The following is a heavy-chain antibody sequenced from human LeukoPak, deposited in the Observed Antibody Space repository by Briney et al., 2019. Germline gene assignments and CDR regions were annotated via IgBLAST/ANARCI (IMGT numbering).Heavy chain of an antibody. CDR2: IYYNGDT. D-gene: IGHD6-19*01. CDR3: ARSIVPGTRKIDY. Sequence: PSETLSLTCTASGGSISSYYWGWIRQPPGKGLEWIGNIYYNGDTYYNPSLKSRVTISVDTSKNQFSLKLSSVTAADTAVYYCARSIVPGTRKIDYWGQGTLVTVSA. J-gene: IGHJ4*02. CDR1: GGSISSYY. V-gene: IGHV4-39*01.